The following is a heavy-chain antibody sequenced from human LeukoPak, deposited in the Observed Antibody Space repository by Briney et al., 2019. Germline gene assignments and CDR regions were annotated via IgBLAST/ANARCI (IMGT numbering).Heavy chain of an antibody. CDR2: IYSGGST. CDR3: ARDGPSGTFDY. D-gene: IGHD2-15*01. Sequence: GGSLRLSCAASGFTVSSNYMSWVRQAPGKGLEWVSVIYSGGSTYYADSVKGRFTISTDNSKNTLYLQMNSLRAEDTAVYYCARDGPSGTFDYWGQGTLVTVSS. J-gene: IGHJ4*02. V-gene: IGHV3-53*01. CDR1: GFTVSSNY.